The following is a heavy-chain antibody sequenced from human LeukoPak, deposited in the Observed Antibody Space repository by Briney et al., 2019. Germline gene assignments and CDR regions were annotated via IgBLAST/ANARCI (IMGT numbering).Heavy chain of an antibody. CDR2: IKSKTDGGTT. Sequence: AGGSLRLSCAASGFTFSNAWMSWVRQAPGKGLEWVGRIKSKTDGGTTDYAALVKGRFTISRDDSKNTLYLQMNSLKTEDTAVYYCTTDLTYYYDSSRLRGQGTLVTVSS. D-gene: IGHD3-22*01. CDR3: TTDLTYYYDSSRL. CDR1: GFTFSNAW. J-gene: IGHJ4*02. V-gene: IGHV3-15*01.